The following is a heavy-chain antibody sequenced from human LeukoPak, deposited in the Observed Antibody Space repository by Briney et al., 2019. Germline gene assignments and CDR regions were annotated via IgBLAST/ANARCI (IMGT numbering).Heavy chain of an antibody. CDR3: ARALSPIAAAGHKIYYFDY. CDR2: INPNSGGT. D-gene: IGHD6-13*01. J-gene: IGHJ4*02. Sequence: EASVKVSCKASGYTFTGYYMHWVRQAPGQGLEWMGWINPNSGGTNYAQKFQGRVTMTRDTSISTAYMELSRLRSDDTAVYYCARALSPIAAAGHKIYYFDYWGQGTLVTVSS. CDR1: GYTFTGYY. V-gene: IGHV1-2*02.